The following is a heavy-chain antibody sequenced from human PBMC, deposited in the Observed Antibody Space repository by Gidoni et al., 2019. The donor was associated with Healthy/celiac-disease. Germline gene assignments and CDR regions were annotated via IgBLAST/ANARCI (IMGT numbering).Heavy chain of an antibody. CDR3: ARVFSEWLKSENNWFDP. Sequence: QVQLVQSGAEVKKPGASVKVSCKASGYTFTGYYMHWVRQAPGQGLEWMGWINPNSGGTNYAQKFQGRVTMTRDTSISTAYMELSRLRSDDTAVYYCARVFSEWLKSENNWFDPWGQGTLVTVSS. V-gene: IGHV1-2*02. D-gene: IGHD3-3*01. J-gene: IGHJ5*02. CDR1: GYTFTGYY. CDR2: INPNSGGT.